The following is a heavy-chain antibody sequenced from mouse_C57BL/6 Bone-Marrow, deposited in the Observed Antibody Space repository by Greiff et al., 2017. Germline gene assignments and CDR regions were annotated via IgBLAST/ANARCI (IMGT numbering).Heavy chain of an antibody. V-gene: IGHV1-64*01. CDR2: IHPNSGST. CDR1: GYTFTSYW. CDR3: AYDYDGAMDY. J-gene: IGHJ4*01. D-gene: IGHD2-4*01. Sequence: VQLQQPGAELVKPGASVKLSCKASGYTFTSYWMHWVKQRPGQGLEWIGMIHPNSGSTNYNEKFKSKATLTVDKSSSPAYMQLSSLTSEDSAVYYCAYDYDGAMDYWGQGTSVTVSS.